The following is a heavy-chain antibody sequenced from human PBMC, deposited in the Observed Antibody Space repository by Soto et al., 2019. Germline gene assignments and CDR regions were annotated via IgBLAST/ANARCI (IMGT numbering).Heavy chain of an antibody. V-gene: IGHV4-30-2*01. D-gene: IGHD5-12*01. J-gene: IGHJ4*02. CDR3: AAGGGLPRYY. CDR2: IYHSGST. CDR1: GGSISSGGYS. Sequence: PSETLSLTCAVSGGSISSGGYSWSWIRQPPGKGLEWIGYIYHSGSTYYNPSLKSRVTISVDRSKNQFSLKLSPVTAADTAVYYCAAGGGLPRYYWGQGTLVTVPS.